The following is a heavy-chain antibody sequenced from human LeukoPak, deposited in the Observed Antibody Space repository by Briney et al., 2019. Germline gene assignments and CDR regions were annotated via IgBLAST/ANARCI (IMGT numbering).Heavy chain of an antibody. Sequence: SETLYLTCTVSGGSISSGSYYWSWIRQPAGKGLEWIGRIYTSGSTNYNPSLKSRVTISVDTSKNQFSLKLSSVTAADTAVYYCARDGEMATIENYFDYWGQGTLVTVSS. J-gene: IGHJ4*02. CDR1: GGSISSGSYY. D-gene: IGHD5-24*01. CDR2: IYTSGST. V-gene: IGHV4-61*02. CDR3: ARDGEMATIENYFDY.